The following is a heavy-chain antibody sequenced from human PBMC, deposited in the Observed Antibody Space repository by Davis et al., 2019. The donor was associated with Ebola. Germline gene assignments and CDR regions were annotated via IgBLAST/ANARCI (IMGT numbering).Heavy chain of an antibody. Sequence: MPGGSLRLSCAVYGGSFIGYYWSWIRQPPGKGLEWIGEINHSGSTNYNPSLKSRVTISVDTSKNQFSLKLSSVTAADTAVYYCARGRGYLRANWFDPWGQGTLVTVSS. CDR3: ARGRGYLRANWFDP. J-gene: IGHJ5*02. V-gene: IGHV4-34*01. CDR2: INHSGST. D-gene: IGHD3-22*01. CDR1: GGSFIGYY.